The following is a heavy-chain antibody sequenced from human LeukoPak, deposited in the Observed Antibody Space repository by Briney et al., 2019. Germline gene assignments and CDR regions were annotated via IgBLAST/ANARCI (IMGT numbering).Heavy chain of an antibody. CDR1: GGTFSSYA. CDR3: ARASLLVYYFDY. J-gene: IGHJ4*02. V-gene: IGHV1-69*05. D-gene: IGHD2-8*01. CDR2: IIPIFGTA. Sequence: SVKVSCKASGGTFSSYAISWVRQAPGQGLEWMGRIIPIFGTANYAQKFQGRVTITTDESTSTAYMELSSLRSEDTAVNYCARASLLVYYFDYWGQGTLVTVSS.